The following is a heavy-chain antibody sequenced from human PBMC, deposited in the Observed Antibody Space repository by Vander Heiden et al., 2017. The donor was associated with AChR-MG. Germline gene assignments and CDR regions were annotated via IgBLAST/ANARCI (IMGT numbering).Heavy chain of an antibody. Sequence: QVQLEESGPGLLKPSQTLSLTCTVSGGSISSGSYYWSWIRQPAGEGLEWIGRIRNSGSTNYNPSLKSRVTMSVDTSKNQFSLKLNSVSASDTAMYYCARVSMVRGVIDYWGQGTLVTVSA. CDR1: GGSISSGSYY. CDR2: IRNSGST. J-gene: IGHJ4*02. D-gene: IGHD3-10*01. CDR3: ARVSMVRGVIDY. V-gene: IGHV4-61*02.